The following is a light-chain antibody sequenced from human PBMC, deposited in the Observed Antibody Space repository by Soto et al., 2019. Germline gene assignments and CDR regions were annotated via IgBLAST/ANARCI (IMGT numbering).Light chain of an antibody. Sequence: EIVLTQSPATLSVSPGETATLSCRASQSVSSSLAWYQQTPGRAPRLLIYGASTRATGIPTRFSGSGSGTEFTLTISDVEPEDFAVYYCQQYNNWPPTWTFGQGTKVDIK. CDR3: QQYNNWPPTWT. J-gene: IGKJ1*01. V-gene: IGKV3-15*01. CDR2: GAS. CDR1: QSVSSS.